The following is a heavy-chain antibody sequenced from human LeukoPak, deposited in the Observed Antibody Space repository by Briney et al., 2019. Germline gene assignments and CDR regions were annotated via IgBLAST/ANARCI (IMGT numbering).Heavy chain of an antibody. V-gene: IGHV1-18*04. CDR3: ARARRLLWFGELSRYYFDY. CDR1: GYTFTSYY. CDR2: ISAYNGNT. J-gene: IGHJ4*02. Sequence: GASVKVSCKASGYTFTSYYMHWVRQAPGQGLEWMGWISAYNGNTNYAQKLQGRVTMTTDTSTSTAYMELRSLRSDDTAVYYCARARRLLWFGELSRYYFDYWGQGTLVTVSS. D-gene: IGHD3-10*01.